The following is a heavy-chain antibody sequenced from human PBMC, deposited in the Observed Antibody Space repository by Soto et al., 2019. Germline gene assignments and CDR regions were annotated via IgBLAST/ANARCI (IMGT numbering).Heavy chain of an antibody. V-gene: IGHV3-23*01. D-gene: IGHD3-22*01. CDR1: GFTFSSYA. CDR3: AKVNRIVVVMGWPGY. Sequence: GGSLRLSCAASGFTFSSYAMSWVRQAPGKGLEWVSAISGSGGSTYYADSVKGRFTISRDNSKNTLYLQMNCLRAEDTAVYYCAKVNRIVVVMGWPGYWGQGTLVTVSS. CDR2: ISGSGGST. J-gene: IGHJ4*02.